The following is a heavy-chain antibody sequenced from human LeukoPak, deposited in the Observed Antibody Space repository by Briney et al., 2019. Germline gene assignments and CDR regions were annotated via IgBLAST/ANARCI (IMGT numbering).Heavy chain of an antibody. CDR1: GFTFSDYY. D-gene: IGHD3-22*01. CDR2: ISSSGSTI. J-gene: IGHJ4*02. Sequence: PGGSLRLSRAASGFTFSDYYMSWIRQAPGKGLEWVSYISSSGSTIYYADSVKGRFTISRDNAKNSLYLQMNSLRAEDTAVYYCAGSVPEDYYDSSGYPTLDYWGQGTLVTVSS. V-gene: IGHV3-11*01. CDR3: AGSVPEDYYDSSGYPTLDY.